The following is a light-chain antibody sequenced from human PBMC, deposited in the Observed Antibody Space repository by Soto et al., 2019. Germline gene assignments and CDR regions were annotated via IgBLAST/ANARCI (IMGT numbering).Light chain of an antibody. CDR3: QQFNAYPLT. CDR1: QGISDY. J-gene: IGKJ4*01. V-gene: IGKV1-9*01. CDR2: GAS. Sequence: DIPLTQSPSFLSASVGDRVTISCRASQGISDYLAWNRQKPGKAPKLLIYGASTLHSEVLSRFSGSASGTEFPLPISTLQPEDFATYCCQQFNAYPLTFGGGTKLEI.